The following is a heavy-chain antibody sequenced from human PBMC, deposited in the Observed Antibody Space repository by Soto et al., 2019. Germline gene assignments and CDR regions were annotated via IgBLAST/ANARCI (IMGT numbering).Heavy chain of an antibody. V-gene: IGHV3-23*01. CDR3: AKDGGYSYGYSPRYYYGMDV. Sequence: EVQLLESGGGLVQPGGSLRLSCAASGFTFSSYAMSWVRQAPGKGLEWVSAISGSGGSTYYADSVKGRFTISRDNSKNTLYLQMNSLRAEDTGVYYCAKDGGYSYGYSPRYYYGMDVWGQGITVTVSS. D-gene: IGHD5-18*01. J-gene: IGHJ6*02. CDR1: GFTFSSYA. CDR2: ISGSGGST.